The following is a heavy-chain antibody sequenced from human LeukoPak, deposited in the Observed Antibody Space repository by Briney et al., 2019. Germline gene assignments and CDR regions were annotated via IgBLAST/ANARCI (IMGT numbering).Heavy chain of an antibody. CDR3: ASELAAHTPDY. CDR2: INHSGST. Sequence: SETLSLTCAVYGGSFSGYYWSWIRQPPGKGLEWTGEINHSGSTNYNPSLKSRVTISVDTSKNQFSLKLSSVTAADTAVYYCASELAAHTPDYWGQGTLVTVSS. CDR1: GGSFSGYY. D-gene: IGHD2-15*01. V-gene: IGHV4-34*01. J-gene: IGHJ4*02.